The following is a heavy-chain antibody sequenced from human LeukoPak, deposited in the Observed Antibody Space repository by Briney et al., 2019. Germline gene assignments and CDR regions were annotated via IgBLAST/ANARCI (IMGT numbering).Heavy chain of an antibody. Sequence: GGSLRLSCAASGFTFSNFAMMWVRQAPGRGLQWVSTITGYGATFYSVSVGGRLTIFRDVYMNTLLLQTNSLGAEDTAVYYCAKGAAAGKVDWFDRGGQGNPGHRLL. CDR3: AKGAAAGKVDWFDR. CDR2: ITGYGAT. D-gene: IGHD6-13*01. CDR1: GFTFSNFA. J-gene: IGHJ5*02. V-gene: IGHV3-23*01.